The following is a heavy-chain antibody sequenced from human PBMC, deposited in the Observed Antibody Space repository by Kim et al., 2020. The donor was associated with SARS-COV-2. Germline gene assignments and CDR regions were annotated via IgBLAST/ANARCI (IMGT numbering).Heavy chain of an antibody. D-gene: IGHD3-16*01. CDR3: ARDDELGGYFDL. Sequence: NYAQKFQGRVTMTRDTSISTAYMELSRLRSDDTAVYYCARDDELGGYFDLWGRGTLVTVSS. V-gene: IGHV1-2*02. J-gene: IGHJ2*01.